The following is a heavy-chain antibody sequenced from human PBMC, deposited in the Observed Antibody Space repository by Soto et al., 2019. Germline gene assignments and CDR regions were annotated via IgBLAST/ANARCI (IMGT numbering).Heavy chain of an antibody. J-gene: IGHJ6*02. CDR3: AREYCSGGSCYYYYGMDV. D-gene: IGHD2-15*01. V-gene: IGHV3-33*01. CDR1: GFTFSSYG. CDR2: IWYDGSNK. Sequence: QVQLVESGGGVVQPGRSLRLSCAASGFTFSSYGMHWVRQATGKGLEWVAVIWYDGSNKYYADSVKGRFTISRDNSKNTLYLQMNSLRAEDTAVYYCAREYCSGGSCYYYYGMDVWGQGTTVTVSS.